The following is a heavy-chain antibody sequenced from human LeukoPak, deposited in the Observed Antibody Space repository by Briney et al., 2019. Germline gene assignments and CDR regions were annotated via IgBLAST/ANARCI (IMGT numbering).Heavy chain of an antibody. CDR1: GYTFTSYG. CDR3: ARDSDYAGIAAAGYPIDYYMDV. V-gene: IGHV1-18*01. CDR2: ISAYNGNT. Sequence: ASVEVSCKASGYTFTSYGISWVRQAPGQGLEWMGWISAYNGNTNYAQKLQGRVTMTTDTSTSTAYMELRSLRSDDTAVYYCARDSDYAGIAAAGYPIDYYMDVWGKGTTVTVSS. J-gene: IGHJ6*03. D-gene: IGHD6-13*01.